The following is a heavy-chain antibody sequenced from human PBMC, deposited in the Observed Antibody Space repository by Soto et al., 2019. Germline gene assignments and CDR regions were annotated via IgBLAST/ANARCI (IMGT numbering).Heavy chain of an antibody. Sequence: ASVKVSCKASGGTFSSYTISWVRQAPGQGLEWMGRIIPILGIANYAQKFQGRVTITADKSTSTAYMELSSLRSEDTAVYYCARDGRYYGSGSYLWFDPWGQGTLVTVSS. CDR1: GGTFSSYT. V-gene: IGHV1-69*04. J-gene: IGHJ5*02. CDR2: IIPILGIA. CDR3: ARDGRYYGSGSYLWFDP. D-gene: IGHD3-10*01.